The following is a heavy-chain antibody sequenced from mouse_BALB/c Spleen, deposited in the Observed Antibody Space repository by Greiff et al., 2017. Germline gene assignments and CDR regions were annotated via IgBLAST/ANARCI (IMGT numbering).Heavy chain of an antibody. CDR1: GFTFTDYY. Sequence: EVKLMESGGGLVQPGGSLRLSCATSGFTFTDYYMSWVRQPPGKALEWLGFIRNKANGYTTEYSASVKGRFTISRDNSQSILYLQMNTLRAEDSATYYCARDPSTYGNYVDYYAMDYWGQGTSVTVSS. V-gene: IGHV7-3*02. CDR2: IRNKANGYTT. CDR3: ARDPSTYGNYVDYYAMDY. J-gene: IGHJ4*01. D-gene: IGHD2-1*01.